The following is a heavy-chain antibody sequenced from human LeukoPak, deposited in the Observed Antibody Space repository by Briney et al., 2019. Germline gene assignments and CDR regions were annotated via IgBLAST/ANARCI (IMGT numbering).Heavy chain of an antibody. CDR3: ARGDWFDP. CDR1: GYTFTSYD. CDR2: VSGYNGNT. Sequence: ASVKVSCKASGYTFTSYDINWVRQAPGQGLEWMGWVSGYNGNTNYAQKFEGRVAMTTDTSSSAAYMELRSLKSDDTAIYYCARGDWFDPWGQGTLVTVSS. D-gene: IGHD2-21*01. V-gene: IGHV1-18*01. J-gene: IGHJ5*02.